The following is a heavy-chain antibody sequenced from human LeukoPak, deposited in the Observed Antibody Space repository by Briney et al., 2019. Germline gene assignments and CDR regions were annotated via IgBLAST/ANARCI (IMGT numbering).Heavy chain of an antibody. D-gene: IGHD5-18*01. CDR1: GFTFSSDS. V-gene: IGHV3-21*01. CDR3: ARGGYSSGSPADY. J-gene: IGHJ4*02. Sequence: GGSLRLSWAASGFTFSSDSMNWVRQAPGKGLEWVSSISSSSSYIYYADSVKGRFTISRDNAKNSLYLQMNSLRAEDTAVYYCARGGYSSGSPADYWGQGTLVTVPS. CDR2: ISSSSSYI.